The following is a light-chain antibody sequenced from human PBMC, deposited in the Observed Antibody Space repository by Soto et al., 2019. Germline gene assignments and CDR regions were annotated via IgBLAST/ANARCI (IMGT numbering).Light chain of an antibody. Sequence: QSVLTQPPSVSGAPGQRVTISCTGTSSNIGAGYDVHWYQKLPGTAPKLLIYGYYNRPSGVPDRFSGSKSGTSASLTITGLQAEDEADYYCQSCDRRLGPRVVFGGGTKLTVL. CDR2: GYY. CDR1: SSNIGAGYD. CDR3: QSCDRRLGPRVV. V-gene: IGLV1-40*01. J-gene: IGLJ2*01.